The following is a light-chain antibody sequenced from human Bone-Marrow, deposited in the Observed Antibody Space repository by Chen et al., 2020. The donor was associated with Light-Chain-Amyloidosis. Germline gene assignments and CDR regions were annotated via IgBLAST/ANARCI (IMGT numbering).Light chain of an antibody. Sequence: SYELTQPSSVSVSPGQTAKITCSGDLLAKNYVRWLQQKPGQAPVLVIYKDTERPSGIPERFSGSGSETTATLTVSGAQVDDEDDYHCYSASDDSLGVFGGGTRLTVL. V-gene: IGLV3-27*01. CDR2: KDT. CDR1: LLAKNY. J-gene: IGLJ3*02. CDR3: YSASDDSLGV.